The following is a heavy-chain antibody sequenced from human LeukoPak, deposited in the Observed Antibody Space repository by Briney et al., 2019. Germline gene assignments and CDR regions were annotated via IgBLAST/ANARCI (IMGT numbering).Heavy chain of an antibody. J-gene: IGHJ6*03. V-gene: IGHV4-59*01. CDR2: IYYSGST. CDR3: ARGSVAGTFLYYYYYYMDV. CDR1: GGSFSGYY. Sequence: ASETLSLTCAVYGGSFSGYYWSWIRQPPGKGLEWIGYIYYSGSTNYNPSLKSRVTISVDTSKNQFSLKLSSVTAADTAVYYCARGSVAGTFLYYYYYYMDVWGKGTTVTVSS. D-gene: IGHD6-19*01.